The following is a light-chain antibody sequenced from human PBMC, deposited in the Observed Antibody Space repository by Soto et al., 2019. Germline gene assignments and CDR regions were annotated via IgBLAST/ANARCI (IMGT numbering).Light chain of an antibody. Sequence: EITWTQSPGTLSLSPGESATLSGKASQSVASNNLAWYQHKPGQAPRLLFYGTFHRATGIPDRFSASGSGTDLTLTISRLEADECAVDSCPQYGTSPWTFGQGTKVEI. V-gene: IGKV3-20*01. CDR1: QSVASNN. J-gene: IGKJ1*01. CDR3: PQYGTSPWT. CDR2: GTF.